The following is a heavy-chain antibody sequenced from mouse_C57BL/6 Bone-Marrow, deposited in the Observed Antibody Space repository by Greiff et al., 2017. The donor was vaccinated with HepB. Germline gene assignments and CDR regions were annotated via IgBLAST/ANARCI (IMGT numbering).Heavy chain of an antibody. CDR2: ISSGSSTI. D-gene: IGHD2-4*01. V-gene: IGHV5-17*01. J-gene: IGHJ3*01. Sequence: EVKLVESGGGLVKPGGSLKLSCAASGFTFSDYGMHWVRQAPEKGLEWVAYISSGSSTIYYADTVKGRFTISRDNAKNTLFLQMTSLRSEDTAMYYCARTSMITEGGCAYWGQGTLVTVSA. CDR3: ARTSMITEGGCAY. CDR1: GFTFSDYG.